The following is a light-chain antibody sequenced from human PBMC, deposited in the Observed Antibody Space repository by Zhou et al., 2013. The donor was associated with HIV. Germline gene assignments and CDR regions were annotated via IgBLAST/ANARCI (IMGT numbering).Light chain of an antibody. CDR3: QQSYSVPLT. CDR1: ESISSY. J-gene: IGKJ5*01. Sequence: DIQMTQSPSSLSASVGDRVSITCRASESISSYLNWYQQKPGKAPKLLIYGASSLQGGVPSRFSGSRSGTVFTLTISSLQPEDFATYYCQQSYSVPLTFGQGTRLEIK. CDR2: GAS. V-gene: IGKV1-39*01.